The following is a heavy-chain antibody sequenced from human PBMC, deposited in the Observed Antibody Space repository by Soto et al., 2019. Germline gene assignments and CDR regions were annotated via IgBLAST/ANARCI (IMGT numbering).Heavy chain of an antibody. Sequence: EVQLEESGGGLVQPGGSLRLSCAASGFTFSRYTMNWVRQTPGKGLEWVSYISSGSLSISYADSVKGRFTVSRDNAKNSLFLQMNSLRDEDTAVYYCARGGSSSDNGMALWGQGATVTVSS. CDR3: ARGGSSSDNGMAL. CDR2: ISSGSLSI. J-gene: IGHJ6*02. D-gene: IGHD3-16*01. CDR1: GFTFSRYT. V-gene: IGHV3-48*02.